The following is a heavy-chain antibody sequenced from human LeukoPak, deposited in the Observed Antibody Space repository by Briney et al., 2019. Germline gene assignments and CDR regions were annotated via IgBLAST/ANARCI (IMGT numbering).Heavy chain of an antibody. CDR2: INHSGST. Sequence: SETLSLTCAVYGGSFSGYYWSWIRQPPGKGLEWIGEINHSGSTNYNPSLKSRVTISVDTSKTQFSLKLSSVTAADPAVYYCARSSGWYRGHFAYWGQGTLVTVSS. CDR1: GGSFSGYY. V-gene: IGHV4-34*01. CDR3: ARSSGWYRGHFAY. J-gene: IGHJ4*02. D-gene: IGHD6-19*01.